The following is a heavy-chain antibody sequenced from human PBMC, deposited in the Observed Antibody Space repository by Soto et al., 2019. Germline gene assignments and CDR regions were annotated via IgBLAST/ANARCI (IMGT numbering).Heavy chain of an antibody. V-gene: IGHV4-34*01. Sequence: LPETLSLTCAVYGGSFSGYYWSWIRQPPGKGLEWIGEINHSGSTNYNPSLKSRVTISVDTSKNQFSLKLSSVTAADTAVYYCARPGVRGRYYYYGMDVWGQGXTVTVYS. CDR3: ARPGVRGRYYYYGMDV. CDR1: GGSFSGYY. D-gene: IGHD3-10*01. J-gene: IGHJ6*02. CDR2: INHSGST.